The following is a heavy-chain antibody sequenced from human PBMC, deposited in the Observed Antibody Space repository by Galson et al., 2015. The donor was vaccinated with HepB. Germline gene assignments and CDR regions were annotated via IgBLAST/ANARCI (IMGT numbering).Heavy chain of an antibody. V-gene: IGHV3-30*18. CDR2: ISNAGSNK. CDR1: GFMFSNYG. Sequence: SLRLSCAASGFMFSNYGMYWVRQAPGKGLEWVAFISNAGSNKYYADSVKGRFTISRDNSRNTPYLQMNSLGAEDTAVYYCGKGYSSGWYDVDYWGQGTVVTVSS. D-gene: IGHD6-19*01. J-gene: IGHJ4*02. CDR3: GKGYSSGWYDVDY.